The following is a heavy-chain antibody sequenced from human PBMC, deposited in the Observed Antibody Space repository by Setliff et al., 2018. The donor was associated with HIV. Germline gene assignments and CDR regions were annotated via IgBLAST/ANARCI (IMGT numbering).Heavy chain of an antibody. CDR2: IIPIFETT. D-gene: IGHD3-10*01. J-gene: IGHJ3*02. Sequence: SVKVSCKASGGIFGSYAISWVRQAPGQGLEWLGGIIPIFETTNYAQKLQGRVTITADKSTSTIYMELSSLRSDDTAVYYCARGQGVHFWVNDAFGIWGQGTMITVS. V-gene: IGHV1-69*06. CDR1: GGIFGSYA. CDR3: ARGQGVHFWVNDAFGI.